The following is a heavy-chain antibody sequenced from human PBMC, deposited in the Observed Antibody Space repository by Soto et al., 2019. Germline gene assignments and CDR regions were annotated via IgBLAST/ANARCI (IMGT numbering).Heavy chain of an antibody. D-gene: IGHD6-19*01. CDR3: AREVGGWGNWFDP. J-gene: IGHJ5*02. V-gene: IGHV3-53*01. Sequence: EVQLVESGGGLIQPGGSLRLSCAASGFTVSSNYMSWVRQAPGKGLEWVSVIYSGGSTYYADSVKGRFTISRDNSKNTVDLQMNSLRAEDTAVYYCAREVGGWGNWFDPWGQGTLVTVSS. CDR1: GFTVSSNY. CDR2: IYSGGST.